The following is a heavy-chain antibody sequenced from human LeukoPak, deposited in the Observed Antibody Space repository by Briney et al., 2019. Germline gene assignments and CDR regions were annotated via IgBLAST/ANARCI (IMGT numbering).Heavy chain of an antibody. Sequence: ASVKVSCKASGYIFTSYYMHWVRQAPGQGLEWMGWINPNSGGTNYAQKFQGRVTMTRDTFISTAYMELSRLRSDDTAVYYCARASSARFLYFDYWGQGTLVTVSS. CDR1: GYIFTSYY. V-gene: IGHV1-2*02. CDR2: INPNSGGT. CDR3: ARASSARFLYFDY. D-gene: IGHD3-10*01. J-gene: IGHJ4*02.